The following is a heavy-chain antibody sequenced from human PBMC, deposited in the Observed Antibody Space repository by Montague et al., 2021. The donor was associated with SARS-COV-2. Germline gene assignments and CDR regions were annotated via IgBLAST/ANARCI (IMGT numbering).Heavy chain of an antibody. J-gene: IGHJ6*03. Sequence: SETLSLTCAVHGTSFSGYYWNWIRQPPGKGLEWIGEIHHGGSTNYNPSLKSRVTISADTSKNQFSLKLTSVAAADTAVYYCARLGDGVVPSPILGVGPYYSYYYMDVWGKGTTVTVFS. CDR1: GTSFSGYY. D-gene: IGHD3-10*01. CDR2: IHHGGST. V-gene: IGHV4-34*01. CDR3: ARLGDGVVPSPILGVGPYYSYYYMDV.